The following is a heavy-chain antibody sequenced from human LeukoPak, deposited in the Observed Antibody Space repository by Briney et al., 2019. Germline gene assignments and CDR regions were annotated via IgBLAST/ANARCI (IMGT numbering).Heavy chain of an antibody. CDR1: GFTFDDYG. Sequence: GGSLGLSCAASGFTFDDYGMSWVRQAPGKGLEWVSRISASGGSTYYADSVKGRFTISRDNSKNTLYLQMNSLRAEDTAVYYCAKAPWGSSSCLDYWAREPWSPSPQ. V-gene: IGHV3-23*01. CDR3: AKAPWGSSSCLDY. D-gene: IGHD6-13*01. CDR2: ISASGGST. J-gene: IGHJ4*02.